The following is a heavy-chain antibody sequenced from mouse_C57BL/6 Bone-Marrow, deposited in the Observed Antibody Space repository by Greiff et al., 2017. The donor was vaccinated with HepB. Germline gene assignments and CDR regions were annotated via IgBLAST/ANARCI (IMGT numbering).Heavy chain of an antibody. D-gene: IGHD1-1*01. V-gene: IGHV7-3*01. Sequence: EVQLMESGGGLVQPGGSLSLSCAASGFTFTDYYMSWVRQPPGKALEWLGFIRNKANGYTTEYSASVKGRFTISRDNSQSILSLQMNALRAEDSATYYCARSTTVVAHWYFDVWGTGTTVTVSS. CDR2: IRNKANGYTT. J-gene: IGHJ1*03. CDR1: GFTFTDYY. CDR3: ARSTTVVAHWYFDV.